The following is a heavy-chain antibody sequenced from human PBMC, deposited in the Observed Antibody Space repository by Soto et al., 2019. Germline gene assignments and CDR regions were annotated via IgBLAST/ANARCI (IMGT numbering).Heavy chain of an antibody. CDR3: ARRNYYDSNWFDP. CDR1: GGSISSSSYY. Sequence: SETLSLTCTVSGGSISSSSYYWGWIRQPPGKGLEWIGSIYHSGSTYYNPSLKSRVTISVDTSKNQFSLKLSSVTAADTAVYYCARRNYYDSNWFDPWGQGTLVTVSS. J-gene: IGHJ5*02. CDR2: IYHSGST. D-gene: IGHD3-22*01. V-gene: IGHV4-39*01.